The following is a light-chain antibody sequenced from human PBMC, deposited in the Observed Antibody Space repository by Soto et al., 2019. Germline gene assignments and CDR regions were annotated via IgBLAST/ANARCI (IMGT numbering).Light chain of an antibody. Sequence: DIQMTQSPSTLSAAVGDRVTITCRARTSISSWLAWYQQKPGKAPKLLIYDASSLESGVPSRFSGSGSGTEFTLTISSLQPDDFAPYYCQQYNSYSDTFGQGTKLEIK. CDR2: DAS. V-gene: IGKV1-5*01. J-gene: IGKJ2*01. CDR3: QQYNSYSDT. CDR1: TSISSW.